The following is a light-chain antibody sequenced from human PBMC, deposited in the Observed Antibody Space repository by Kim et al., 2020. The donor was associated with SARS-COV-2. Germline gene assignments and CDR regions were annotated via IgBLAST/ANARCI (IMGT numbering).Light chain of an antibody. CDR1: QGISSY. V-gene: IGKV1-9*01. J-gene: IGKJ1*01. Sequence: SVGDRVTTTCRASQGISSYLAWYQQKPGKAPKLLIYAASTLQSGVPSRFSGSGSGTEFTLTISSLQPEDFATYYCQQLNSYPPWTFGQGTKVDIK. CDR3: QQLNSYPPWT. CDR2: AAS.